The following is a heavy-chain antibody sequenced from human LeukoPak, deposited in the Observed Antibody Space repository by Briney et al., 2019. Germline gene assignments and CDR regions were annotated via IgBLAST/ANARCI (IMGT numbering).Heavy chain of an antibody. CDR2: IIPIFGTA. CDR3: ARDLGIVGATTSYYYYMDV. D-gene: IGHD1-26*01. CDR1: GGTFSSYA. Sequence: SVKVSCKASGGTFSSYAISWVRQAPGQGLEWMGRIIPIFGTANYAQKFQGRVTITTDESTSTAYMELSSLRSEDTAVYYCARDLGIVGATTSYYYYMDVWGKGATVTVSS. J-gene: IGHJ6*03. V-gene: IGHV1-69*05.